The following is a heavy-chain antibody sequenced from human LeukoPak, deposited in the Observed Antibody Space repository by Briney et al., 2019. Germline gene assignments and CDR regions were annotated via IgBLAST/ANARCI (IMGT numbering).Heavy chain of an antibody. CDR1: GGSISSSNW. J-gene: IGHJ5*02. D-gene: IGHD2-2*03. Sequence: SGTLSLTCAVSGGSISSSNWWSWVRQPPGKGLEWIGEINHSGSINYNPSLKSRVTISVDTSKNQFSLKLSSVTAADTAVYYCASLKPGYRNWFDPWGQGTLVTVSS. V-gene: IGHV4-4*02. CDR2: INHSGSI. CDR3: ASLKPGYRNWFDP.